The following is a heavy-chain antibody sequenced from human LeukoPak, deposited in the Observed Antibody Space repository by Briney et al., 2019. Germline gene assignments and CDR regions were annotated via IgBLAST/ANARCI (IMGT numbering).Heavy chain of an antibody. CDR2: MGSNSGDT. D-gene: IGHD2-21*01. CDR1: GYTFTNYD. V-gene: IGHV1-8*01. Sequence: VASVKVSCKASGYTFTNYDINWVRQATGQGLEWMGWMGSNSGDTGYAQKFQGRVTMTRDTSISTAYMELSSLRSEDTAVYYCARCTYSADHDYWGQGTLVTVSS. J-gene: IGHJ4*02. CDR3: ARCTYSADHDY.